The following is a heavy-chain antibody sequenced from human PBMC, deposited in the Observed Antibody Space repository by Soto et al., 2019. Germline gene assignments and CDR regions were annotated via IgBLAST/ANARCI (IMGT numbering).Heavy chain of an antibody. V-gene: IGHV3-9*01. J-gene: IGHJ4*02. D-gene: IGHD3-3*01. CDR1: GFTFDDYA. CDR2: ISWSSGTI. CDR3: AKASSIRDDFWSGYPDF. Sequence: SLRLSCAASGFTFDDYAMHWVRQAPGKGMEWVSGISWSSGTIGYADSVKGRFTISRDNAKNSLYLQMNSLRGEDTALYYCAKASSIRDDFWSGYPDFWGQGTLVTVSS.